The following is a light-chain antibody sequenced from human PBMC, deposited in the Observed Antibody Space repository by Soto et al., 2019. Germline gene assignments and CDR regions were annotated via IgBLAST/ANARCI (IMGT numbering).Light chain of an antibody. CDR3: SSDTSSSTV. V-gene: IGLV2-14*01. Sequence: QSALTQPASVSGSPGQSITISCTGTSSDVGGYNYVSWYQQHSGKAPKLMIYEVSNRASGVSNRFSGYKSGNTSSLTTAGRQDEDDADYYCSSDTSSSTVFGGGTTLTVL. CDR2: EVS. CDR1: SSDVGGYNY. J-gene: IGLJ3*02.